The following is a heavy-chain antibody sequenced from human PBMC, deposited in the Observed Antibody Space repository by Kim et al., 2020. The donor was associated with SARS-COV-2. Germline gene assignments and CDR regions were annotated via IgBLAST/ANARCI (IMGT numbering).Heavy chain of an antibody. J-gene: IGHJ4*01. Sequence: ASVKVSCKASSDTFSTYGITWVRQAPGQGLEWMGWINIKNGDTQNAQKFQGRISMTTDTSTSTAYTELWSLTSDDAAVYYCPRDPVGYYDERAYPYYFD. CDR2: INIKNGDT. CDR1: SDTFSTYG. D-gene: IGHD3-16*01. V-gene: IGHV1-18*01. CDR3: PRDPVGYYDERAYPYYFD.